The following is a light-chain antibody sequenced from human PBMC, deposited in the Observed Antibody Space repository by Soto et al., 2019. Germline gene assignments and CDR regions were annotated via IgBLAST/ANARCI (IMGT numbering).Light chain of an antibody. CDR3: QQYDNYPLT. CDR2: DAS. V-gene: IGKV1-5*01. Sequence: DIQMTQSPATLSASVGDRVTITCRASQSVRSWLAWYQQKPGTAPKLLIFDASRLESGVPSRFSGSASGTEFTLTLSSLQPDDFATYYCQQYDNYPLTFGGGTKVEIK. J-gene: IGKJ4*01. CDR1: QSVRSW.